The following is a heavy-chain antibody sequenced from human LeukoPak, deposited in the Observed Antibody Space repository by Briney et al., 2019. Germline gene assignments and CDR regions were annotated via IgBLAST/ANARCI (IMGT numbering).Heavy chain of an antibody. CDR2: ISAYNGNT. CDR1: GYTFTSYG. CDR3: ARVQLRFLEWLDAFDI. J-gene: IGHJ3*02. D-gene: IGHD3-3*01. V-gene: IGHV1-18*01. Sequence: ASVKVSCKASGYTFTSYGISWVRQAPGQGLEWMGWISAYNGNTNYAQKLQGRVTMTTDTSTSTAYTELRSLRSDDTAVYYCARVQLRFLEWLDAFDIWGQGTMVTVSS.